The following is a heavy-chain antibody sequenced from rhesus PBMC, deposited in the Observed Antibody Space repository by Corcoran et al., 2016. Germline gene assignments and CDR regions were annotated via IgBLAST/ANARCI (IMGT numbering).Heavy chain of an antibody. Sequence: QVQLQESGPGLVKPSETLSLTCAVSGGSISGGYGWRWIRQPPGEGLEWIGHIFDSIGRTYYNPSLKSRVTISRDTSKNQFSLKLSSVTAADTAVYYCARLSSYYFDYWGLGVLVTVSS. CDR1: GGSISGGYG. V-gene: IGHV4S7*01. J-gene: IGHJ4*01. CDR2: IFDSIGRT. CDR3: ARLSSYYFDY.